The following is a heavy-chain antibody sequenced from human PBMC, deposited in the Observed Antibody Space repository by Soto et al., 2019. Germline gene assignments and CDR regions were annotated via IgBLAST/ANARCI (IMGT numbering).Heavy chain of an antibody. CDR2: ISSSGSTI. CDR1: GFTFSSHS. D-gene: IGHD4-17*01. J-gene: IGHJ4*02. Sequence: EVQLVESGGGLVQPGGSLSRSCAASGFTFSSHSMNWVRQAPGKGLEWVSYISSSGSTIFYADYVKGRFTISRDSAKNSLFLQMNNLRAEDTAVYYCARDRYGDYVVNDWGQGTLVTVSS. V-gene: IGHV3-48*01. CDR3: ARDRYGDYVVND.